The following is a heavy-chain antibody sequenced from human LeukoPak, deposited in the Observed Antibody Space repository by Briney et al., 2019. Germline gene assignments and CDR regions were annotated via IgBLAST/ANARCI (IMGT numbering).Heavy chain of an antibody. CDR2: ISYDGNNK. Sequence: GRSLRLSCAASGFTFSSYAMHWVRQAPGKGLEWVAVISYDGNNKYYADSVKGRFIISRDNSKNTLYLQMNSLRAEDTAVYYCARETTVSTCFDYWGQGTLVTVSS. V-gene: IGHV3-30-3*01. D-gene: IGHD4-17*01. CDR3: ARETTVSTCFDY. CDR1: GFTFSSYA. J-gene: IGHJ4*02.